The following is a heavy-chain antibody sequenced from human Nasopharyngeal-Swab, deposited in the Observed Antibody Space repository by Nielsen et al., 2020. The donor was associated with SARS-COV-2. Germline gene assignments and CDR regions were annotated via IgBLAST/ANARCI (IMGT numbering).Heavy chain of an antibody. CDR2: IKSKTDGGTT. Sequence: VRQAPGKGLEWVGRIKSKTDGGTTDYAAPVKGRFTISRDDSKNTLYLQMNSLKTEDTAVYYCTTNLGGHITIFGVVIIRGYYYHGMDVWGQGTTVTVSS. CDR3: TTNLGGHITIFGVVIIRGYYYHGMDV. J-gene: IGHJ6*02. D-gene: IGHD3-3*01. V-gene: IGHV3-15*01.